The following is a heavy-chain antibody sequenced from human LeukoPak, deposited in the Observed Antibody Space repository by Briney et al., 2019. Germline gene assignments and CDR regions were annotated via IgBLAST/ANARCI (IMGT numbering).Heavy chain of an antibody. CDR2: ISSSSSYI. J-gene: IGHJ4*02. CDR3: ARDRGAGSSSGIESY. D-gene: IGHD6-6*01. Sequence: GGSLRLSCAASGFTFSSYSMNWVRQAPGKGLEWVSSISSSSSYIYYADSVKGRFTISRDNAKNSPYLQMNSLRAEDTAVYYCARDRGAGSSSGIESYWGQGTLVTVSS. CDR1: GFTFSSYS. V-gene: IGHV3-21*01.